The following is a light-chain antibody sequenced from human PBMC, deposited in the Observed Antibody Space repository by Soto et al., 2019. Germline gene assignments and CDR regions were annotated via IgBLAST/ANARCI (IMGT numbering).Light chain of an antibody. CDR2: WAS. J-gene: IGKJ4*01. CDR1: HAALYRSNNMNY. Sequence: DIVMTQSPDSMALSLGEMATINCKSRHAALYRSNNMNYLSWYQQKPGQPPKLLIYWASTRESGVPDRFSGRGSGTDFTLTISSLQAEDVAVYYCKQYYSSPRTFGGGTKVDIK. V-gene: IGKV4-1*01. CDR3: KQYYSSPRT.